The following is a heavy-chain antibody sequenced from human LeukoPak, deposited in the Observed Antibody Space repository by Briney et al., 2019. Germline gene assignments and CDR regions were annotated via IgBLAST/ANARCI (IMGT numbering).Heavy chain of an antibody. CDR3: ARSYDNSGYYYYGMDV. V-gene: IGHV4-59*01. CDR2: IYYTGST. Sequence: SETLSLTCTVSGGSISKYYWSWIRHPPEKGLEWIGYIYYTGSTNYNPSLKSRVTISVDTSKNQFSLKLTSVTAADTAMYYCARSYDNSGYYYYGMDVWGQGTTVTVSS. D-gene: IGHD5-12*01. J-gene: IGHJ6*02. CDR1: GGSISKYY.